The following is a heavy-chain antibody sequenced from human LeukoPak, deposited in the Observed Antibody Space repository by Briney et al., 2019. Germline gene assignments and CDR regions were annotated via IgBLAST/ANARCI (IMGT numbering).Heavy chain of an antibody. D-gene: IGHD1-14*01. CDR3: ARGMVLYRTFIYMAV. J-gene: IGHJ6*03. V-gene: IGHV4-34*01. CDR1: GGSFSGYY. CDR2: INNSGST. Sequence: WETLSLTCAVYGGSFSGYYWSWISQHPGKGLEWIWEINNSGSTNYNPFRKDRVPISVETPKNHFSLKLSSATAADTAVYYCARGMVLYRTFIYMAVWGKGTTVTVSS.